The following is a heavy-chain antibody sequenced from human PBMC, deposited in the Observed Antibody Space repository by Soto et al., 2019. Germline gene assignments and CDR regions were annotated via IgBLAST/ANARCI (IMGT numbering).Heavy chain of an antibody. CDR2: IYSGGST. CDR1: GFTVSSNY. Sequence: GGSLRLSCAASGFTVSSNYMSWVRQAPGKGLEWVSVIYSGGSTYYADSVKGRFTISSYNSKNTLYLQMNSLRAEDTAVYYCAREFRSGGAFDIWGQGTMVTVSS. CDR3: AREFRSGGAFDI. D-gene: IGHD2-8*02. J-gene: IGHJ3*02. V-gene: IGHV3-53*01.